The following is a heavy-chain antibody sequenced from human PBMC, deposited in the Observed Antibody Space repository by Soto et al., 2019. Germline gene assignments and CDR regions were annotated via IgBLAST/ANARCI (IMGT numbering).Heavy chain of an antibody. Sequence: GGSLRLSCAASGFTFRSFTMNWVRQAPGKGLEWVSTISSNSAYIYYTDALRGRFTISRDNAKNSLHLQMNSLRAEDTAVYYCAKAARYYFDYWGQGTLVTVSS. CDR3: AKAARYYFDY. CDR1: GFTFRSFT. CDR2: ISSNSAYI. J-gene: IGHJ4*02. V-gene: IGHV3-21*01.